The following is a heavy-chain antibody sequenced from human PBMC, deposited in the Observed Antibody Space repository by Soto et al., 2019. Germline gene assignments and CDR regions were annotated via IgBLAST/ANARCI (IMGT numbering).Heavy chain of an antibody. V-gene: IGHV3-7*01. CDR1: GFTFSSYW. J-gene: IGHJ3*02. Sequence: PGGPLRLSCAASGFTFSSYWMRWVRQAPGKGLEWVANINQDGSKEYSVDSVKGRFTISRDNAKNSLYLQMNSLRDEDTAVYYCARWRGAFDIWGQGTMVTVSS. CDR2: INQDGSKE. CDR3: ARWRGAFDI.